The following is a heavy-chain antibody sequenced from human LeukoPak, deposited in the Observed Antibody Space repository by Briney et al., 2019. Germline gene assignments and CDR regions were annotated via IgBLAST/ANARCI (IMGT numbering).Heavy chain of an antibody. Sequence: PGGSLRLSCAASGFTVSSNYMSWVRQAPGKGLEWVSVIYSGGSTYYADSVKGRFTISRDNSKNTLYLQMNSLRAEDTAVYYCAKDRDTSGSKFDPWGQGTLVTVSS. D-gene: IGHD3-16*02. CDR3: AKDRDTSGSKFDP. V-gene: IGHV3-53*01. J-gene: IGHJ5*02. CDR1: GFTVSSNY. CDR2: IYSGGST.